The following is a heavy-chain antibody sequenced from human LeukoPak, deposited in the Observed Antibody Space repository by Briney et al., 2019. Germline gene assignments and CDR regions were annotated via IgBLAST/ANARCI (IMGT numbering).Heavy chain of an antibody. CDR1: GFTFSSYW. V-gene: IGHV3-74*01. Sequence: GGSLRLSCAASGFTFSSYWMHWVRQAPGKGLVWVSRINSDGSSTSYADSVKGRFTISRDNAKNTLYLQMNSLRAEDAAVYYCAKAPVTSCRGAFCYPFDYWGQGTLVTVSS. D-gene: IGHD2-15*01. CDR3: AKAPVTSCRGAFCYPFDY. CDR2: INSDGSST. J-gene: IGHJ4*02.